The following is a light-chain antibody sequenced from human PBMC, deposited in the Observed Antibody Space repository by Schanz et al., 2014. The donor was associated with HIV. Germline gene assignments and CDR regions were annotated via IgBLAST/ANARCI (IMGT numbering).Light chain of an antibody. V-gene: IGLV2-14*02. CDR3: SSFAGSNIPWV. CDR1: STDVGGYDL. Sequence: QSVLTQPASVSGSPGQSITISCTGSSTDVGGYDLVSWYQQHPGQVPKLMIYGVDKRPSGVSHRFSGSKSGNTASLTVSGLQPEDEADYYCSSFAGSNIPWVFGGGTKLTVL. CDR2: GVD. J-gene: IGLJ3*02.